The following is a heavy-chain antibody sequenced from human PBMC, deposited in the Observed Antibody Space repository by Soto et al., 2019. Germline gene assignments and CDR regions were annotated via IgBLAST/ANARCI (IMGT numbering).Heavy chain of an antibody. CDR1: GYSFTSYG. V-gene: IGHV1-18*01. D-gene: IGHD1-1*01. CDR3: ARDTGTDLGAASGCFDP. CDR2: ISAYNGNT. Sequence: ASVKVSCKASGYSFTSYGITWVRQAPGQGLEWMGWISAYNGNTNYAQNFQGRVTMTTDTSTSTAYMELRSLRSDDTALYYCARDTGTDLGAASGCFDPWGQGTLVTVSS. J-gene: IGHJ5*02.